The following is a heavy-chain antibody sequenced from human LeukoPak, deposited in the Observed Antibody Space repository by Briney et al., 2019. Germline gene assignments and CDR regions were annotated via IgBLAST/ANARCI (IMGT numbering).Heavy chain of an antibody. CDR3: MRQGLGGAGR. CDR1: GFTVSDNH. V-gene: IGHV3-66*02. D-gene: IGHD6-19*01. J-gene: IGHJ4*02. CDR2: IFTAGDT. Sequence: SGGSLRLSCATSGFTVSDNHMNWVRQAPGKGLEWVSVIFTAGDTSYADSVKGRFTISRDDSKNTLFLQMNSLTPEDTAVYFCMRQGLGGAGRWGQGTLVTVSS.